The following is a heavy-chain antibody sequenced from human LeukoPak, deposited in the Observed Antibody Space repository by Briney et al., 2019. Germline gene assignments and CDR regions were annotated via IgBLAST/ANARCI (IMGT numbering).Heavy chain of an antibody. CDR1: GFTSIAYA. J-gene: IGHJ6*02. CDR2: ISGGGVTT. Sequence: GGSLRLSCVGSGFTSIAYALTWARQAPGKGLEWVSGISGGGVTTYYADSVKGRFTISRDDSKNTLYLQMNSLRADDTAIYYCARNQQLGGHSYYYYGMDVWGQGTTVTVSS. CDR3: ARNQQLGGHSYYYYGMDV. D-gene: IGHD3-16*01. V-gene: IGHV3-23*01.